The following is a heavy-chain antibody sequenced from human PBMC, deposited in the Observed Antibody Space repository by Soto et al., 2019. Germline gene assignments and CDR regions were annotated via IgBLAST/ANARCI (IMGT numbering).Heavy chain of an antibody. Sequence: ASVKVSCKAAGYTFTSYYMLWVRQAPGQGLECMGIINPSGGSTSDAQKFQGRGPRTRDTPTTTVYMELSSRRSKDTAVYYWARGDCSSTSCYSVSYYYGMDVWGPVTTVTVSS. CDR3: ARGDCSSTSCYSVSYYYGMDV. V-gene: IGHV1-46*01. D-gene: IGHD2-2*01. CDR1: GYTFTSYY. J-gene: IGHJ6*02. CDR2: INPSGGST.